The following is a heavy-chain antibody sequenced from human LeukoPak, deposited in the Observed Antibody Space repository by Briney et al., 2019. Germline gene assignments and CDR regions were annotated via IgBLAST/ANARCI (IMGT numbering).Heavy chain of an antibody. J-gene: IGHJ4*02. V-gene: IGHV3-48*01. CDR1: GFIFSSYS. Sequence: PGGSLRLSCAASGFIFSSYSMSWVRQAPGKGLEWLSYISSSNHAIYYADSVKGRFTISRDNSKNTLYLQMNSLRAEDTAVYYCARDSSGPLYWGQGTLVTVSS. D-gene: IGHD6-19*01. CDR2: ISSSNHAI. CDR3: ARDSSGPLY.